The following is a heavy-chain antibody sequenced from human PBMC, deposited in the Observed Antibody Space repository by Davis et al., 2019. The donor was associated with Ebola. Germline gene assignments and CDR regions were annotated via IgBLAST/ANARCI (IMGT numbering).Heavy chain of an antibody. CDR2: ISSSGNTI. CDR3: ARDQDGPGPTVDY. V-gene: IGHV3-48*03. CDR1: GFNFNTYG. Sequence: GGSLRLSCAASGFNFNTYGMNWVRQAPGKGLEWVSYISSSGNTIYYADSVKGRFTISRDNAKNTLYLQMNSLRVEDTAVYYCARDQDGPGPTVDYWGQGALVTVSS. D-gene: IGHD1-7*01. J-gene: IGHJ4*02.